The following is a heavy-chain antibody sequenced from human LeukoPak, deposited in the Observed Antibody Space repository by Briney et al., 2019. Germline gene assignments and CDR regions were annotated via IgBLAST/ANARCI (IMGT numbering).Heavy chain of an antibody. J-gene: IGHJ4*02. V-gene: IGHV3-23*01. CDR1: GFTFSSYG. CDR3: AKAGPYYFDY. CDR2: ISGSGGTI. Sequence: QAGGSLRLSCAASGFTFSSYGMSWVRQAPGKGLEWVSAISGSGGTIYYADSVKGRFTISRANSKNTLYLQMNSLRAEDTAVYYCAKAGPYYFDYWGQGTLVTVSS.